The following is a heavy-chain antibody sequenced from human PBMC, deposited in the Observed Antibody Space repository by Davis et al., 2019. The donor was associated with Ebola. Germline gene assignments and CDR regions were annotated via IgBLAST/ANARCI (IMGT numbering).Heavy chain of an antibody. D-gene: IGHD4-17*01. J-gene: IGHJ2*01. V-gene: IGHV3-53*01. CDR3: ARHVNGDFWYFDL. Sequence: GGSLRLSCAASGFIVSAKYMSWVRQAPGKGLEWVSVIYRDERTYYADSVKGRFTVSRDNSENMLYLQMSTLRAEDTAVYYCARHVNGDFWYFDLWGRGTRVTVSS. CDR1: GFIVSAKY. CDR2: IYRDERT.